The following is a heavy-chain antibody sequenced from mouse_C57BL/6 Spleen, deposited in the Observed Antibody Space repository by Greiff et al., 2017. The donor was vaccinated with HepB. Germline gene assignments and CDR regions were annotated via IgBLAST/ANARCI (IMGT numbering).Heavy chain of an antibody. CDR2: ISDGGSYT. V-gene: IGHV5-4*03. CDR1: GFTFSSYA. CDR3: ARTSYYYAMDY. Sequence: EVNLVESGGGLVKPGGSLKLSCAASGFTFSSYAMSWVRQTPEKRLEWVATISDGGSYTYYPDNVKGRFTISRDNAKNTLYLQMSHLKSEDTAMYYCARTSYYYAMDYWGQGTSVTVSS. J-gene: IGHJ4*01.